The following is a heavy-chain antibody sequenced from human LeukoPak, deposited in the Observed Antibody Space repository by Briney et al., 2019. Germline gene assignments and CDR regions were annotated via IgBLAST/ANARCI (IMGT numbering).Heavy chain of an antibody. CDR2: IIPIFGTA. CDR3: ARQYYYDSSGYLDRGGFDP. V-gene: IGHV1-69*05. J-gene: IGHJ5*02. Sequence: SVKVSCKASGGTFSSYAISWVRQAPGQGLEWMGGIIPIFGTANYAQKFQGRVTITTDESTSTAYMELSSLRSEDTAVYYCARQYYYDSSGYLDRGGFDPWGQGPLVTVSS. D-gene: IGHD3-22*01. CDR1: GGTFSSYA.